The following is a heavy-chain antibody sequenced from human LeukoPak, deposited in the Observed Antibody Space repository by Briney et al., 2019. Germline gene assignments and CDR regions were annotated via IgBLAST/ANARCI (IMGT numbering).Heavy chain of an antibody. CDR3: AKDLDSTDLYDNAD. D-gene: IGHD6-19*01. CDR1: GFTFSRYA. Sequence: PGGSLRLSCVASGFTFSRYAMNWVRQTPGKGLEWVSLIGTNEQRTHYADSVKGRFTISRDNSKNTLFLQMNSLGAEDTAVYYCAKDLDSTDLYDNADWGQGTLVTVSS. J-gene: IGHJ1*01. CDR2: IGTNEQRT. V-gene: IGHV3-23*01.